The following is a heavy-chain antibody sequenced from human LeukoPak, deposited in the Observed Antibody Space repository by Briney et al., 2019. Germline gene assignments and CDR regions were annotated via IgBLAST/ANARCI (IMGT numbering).Heavy chain of an antibody. J-gene: IGHJ4*02. Sequence: GGSLRLSCAASGFTFSSYAMSWVRQAPGKGLEWVSAISGSGGSTYYADSVKGRFTISRDNSKNTLYLQMNSLRAEDTAVYYCAKDPPLWFGESHYFDYWGQGTLVTVSP. CDR3: AKDPPLWFGESHYFDY. CDR1: GFTFSSYA. CDR2: ISGSGGST. V-gene: IGHV3-23*01. D-gene: IGHD3-10*01.